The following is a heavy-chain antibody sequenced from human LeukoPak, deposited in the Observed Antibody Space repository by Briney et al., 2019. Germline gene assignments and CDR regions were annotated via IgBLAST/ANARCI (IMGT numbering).Heavy chain of an antibody. CDR2: IYYSGST. D-gene: IGHD6-19*01. V-gene: IGHV4-59*01. Sequence: SETLSLTCAVPGASITSYYWSWIRQPPGKGLEWIGYIYYSGSTNYNPSLKSRVTMSVDTSKNEFSLKLSSVTTADTAVYYCATRRIAVAAPFDYWGQGTLVTVSS. CDR1: GASITSYY. J-gene: IGHJ4*02. CDR3: ATRRIAVAAPFDY.